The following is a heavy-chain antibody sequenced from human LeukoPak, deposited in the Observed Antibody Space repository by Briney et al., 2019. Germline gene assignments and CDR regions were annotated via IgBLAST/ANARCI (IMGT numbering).Heavy chain of an antibody. J-gene: IGHJ4*02. CDR1: GGSISSYY. V-gene: IGHV4-59*01. D-gene: IGHD4-23*01. Sequence: SETLSLTCTVSGGSISSYYWSWIRQPPGKGLEWIGYIYYSGSTNYNPSLKSRVTISVDTSKNQFSLKLSSVTAADTAVYYCAGVLYGGNSGAHYWGQGTLVIVSS. CDR3: AGVLYGGNSGAHY. CDR2: IYYSGST.